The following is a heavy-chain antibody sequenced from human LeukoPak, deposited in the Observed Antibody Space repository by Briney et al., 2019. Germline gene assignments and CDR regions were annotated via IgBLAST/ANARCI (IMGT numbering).Heavy chain of an antibody. CDR3: VKDLVAASENVRGWYPMDY. Sequence: PGGSLRLSCAASGFTFAEYTMHWVRQAPGKGLEWVSLISWNGARIHYGDSVKGRFTISRDNSKNSLYLQMNSLRTEDTALYYCVKDLVAASENVRGWYPMDYWGREPWSPSPQ. CDR2: ISWNGARI. V-gene: IGHV3-43*01. CDR1: GFTFAEYT. J-gene: IGHJ4*02. D-gene: IGHD6-19*01.